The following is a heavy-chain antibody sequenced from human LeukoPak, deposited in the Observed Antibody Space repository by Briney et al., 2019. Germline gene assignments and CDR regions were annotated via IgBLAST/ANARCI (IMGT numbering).Heavy chain of an antibody. V-gene: IGHV1-69*02. CDR3: ASTYYYDSSGYCRYDY. Sequence: SVKVSCKASGGTFSSYTISWVRQAPGQGLEWIGRIIPILGIANYAHEFQGRVTITADKSTSTAYMKLSSLRSEDTAVYYCASTYYYDSSGYCRYDYWGQGTLVTVSS. D-gene: IGHD3-22*01. CDR1: GGTFSSYT. J-gene: IGHJ4*02. CDR2: IIPILGIA.